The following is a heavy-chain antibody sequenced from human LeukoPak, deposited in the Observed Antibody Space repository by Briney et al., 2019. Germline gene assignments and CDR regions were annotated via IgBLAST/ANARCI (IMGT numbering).Heavy chain of an antibody. D-gene: IGHD3-22*01. CDR1: GGSISSYY. CDR2: IYYSGSI. V-gene: IGHV4-59*08. J-gene: IGHJ4*02. CDR3: ARLPGLDDSSGYYRYYFDY. Sequence: SETLSLTCTVSGGSISSYYWSWIRQPPGKGLEWIGYIYYSGSINYNPSLKSRVTTSLATYKNQLSVKLSSVTAADTAVYYCARLPGLDDSSGYYRYYFDYSGQGTLVTVYS.